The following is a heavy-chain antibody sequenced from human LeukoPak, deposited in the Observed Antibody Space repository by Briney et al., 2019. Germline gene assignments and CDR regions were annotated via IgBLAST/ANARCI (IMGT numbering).Heavy chain of an antibody. V-gene: IGHV5-51*01. CDR2: IYPGDSDT. Sequence: GASLQISCEGSGYSFTSYWIGWVRQMPGKGLEWMGIIYPGDSDTRYSPSFQGQVTISADKSISTAYLQWSSLKASDTAMYYCARHRSGYCSGGSCSDFDYWGQGTLVTVSS. CDR3: ARHRSGYCSGGSCSDFDY. J-gene: IGHJ4*02. D-gene: IGHD2-15*01. CDR1: GYSFTSYW.